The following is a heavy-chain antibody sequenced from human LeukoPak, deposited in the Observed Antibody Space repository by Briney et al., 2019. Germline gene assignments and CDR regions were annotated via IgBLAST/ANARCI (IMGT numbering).Heavy chain of an antibody. CDR1: GGSISSSSYY. CDR3: AGPILYHAFDI. J-gene: IGHJ3*02. CDR2: IYYSGST. V-gene: IGHV4-39*01. D-gene: IGHD2-15*01. Sequence: PSETLSLTCTVSGGSISSSSYYWGWIRQPPGKGLEWIGSIYYSGSTYYNPSLKSRVTISVDTSKNQFSLKLSSVTAADTAVYYCAGPILYHAFDIWGQGTMVTVSS.